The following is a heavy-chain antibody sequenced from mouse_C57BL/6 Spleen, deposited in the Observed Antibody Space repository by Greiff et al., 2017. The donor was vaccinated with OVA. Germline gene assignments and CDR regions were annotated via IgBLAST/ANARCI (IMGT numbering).Heavy chain of an antibody. D-gene: IGHD6-1*01. V-gene: IGHV3-6*01. CDR3: AREQRGFDY. CDR2: ISYDGSN. Sequence: EVKLMESGPGLVKPSQSLSLTCSVTGYSITSGYYWNWIRQFPGNKLEWMGYISYDGSNNYNPSLKNRISITRDTSKDQFFLKLNSVTTEDTATYDSAREQRGFDYWGQGTTLTVSS. J-gene: IGHJ2*01. CDR1: GYSITSGYY.